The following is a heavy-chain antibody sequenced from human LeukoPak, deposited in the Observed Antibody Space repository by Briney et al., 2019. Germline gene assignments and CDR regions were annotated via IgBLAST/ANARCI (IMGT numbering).Heavy chain of an antibody. CDR2: IYYSGST. V-gene: IGHV4-59*01. D-gene: IGHD1-14*01. J-gene: IGHJ4*02. CDR1: GGSISSYY. Sequence: PSETLSLTCTVSGGSISSYYWSWIRQPPGKGLEWIGYIYYSGSTNYNPSLKSRVTISVDTSKNQFSLKLSSVTAADTAVYYCARDNPRGPFDYWGQGTLATVSS. CDR3: ARDNPRGPFDY.